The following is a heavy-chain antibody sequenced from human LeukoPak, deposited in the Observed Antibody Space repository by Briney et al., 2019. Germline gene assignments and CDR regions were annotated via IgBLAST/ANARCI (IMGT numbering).Heavy chain of an antibody. CDR1: GFTFSSYA. J-gene: IGHJ3*02. CDR2: ITGSGDNT. D-gene: IGHD6-6*01. CDR3: TTGRSSSYYDAFDI. V-gene: IGHV3-23*01. Sequence: GGSLRLSCAASGFTFSSYAMSWVRQAPGKGLEWVSVITGSGDNTYYADSVKGRFTISRDNSKNTLYLQMNSLKTEDTAVYYCTTGRSSSYYDAFDIWGQGTMVTVSS.